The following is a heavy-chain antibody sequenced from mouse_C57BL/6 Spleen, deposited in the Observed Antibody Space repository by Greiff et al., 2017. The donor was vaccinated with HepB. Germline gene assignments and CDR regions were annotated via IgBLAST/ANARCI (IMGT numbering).Heavy chain of an antibody. V-gene: IGHV3-6*01. Sequence: EVQLVESGPGLVKPSQSLSLTCSVTGYSITSGYYWNWIRQFPGNKLEWMGYISYDGSNNYNPSLKNRISITRDTSKNQFFLKLNSVTTEDTATYYCARGGYYGSSYAMDYWGQGTSVTVSS. J-gene: IGHJ4*01. CDR1: GYSITSGYY. CDR2: ISYDGSN. CDR3: ARGGYYGSSYAMDY. D-gene: IGHD1-1*01.